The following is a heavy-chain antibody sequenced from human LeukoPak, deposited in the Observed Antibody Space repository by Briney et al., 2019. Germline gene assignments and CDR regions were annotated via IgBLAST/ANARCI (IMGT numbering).Heavy chain of an antibody. J-gene: IGHJ4*02. D-gene: IGHD3-9*01. CDR2: INPNSGGT. V-gene: IGHV1-2*02. CDR3: ARDTRYYDILTGYYKTYYFDY. Sequence: GASVKVSCKASGYTFTSYYMHWVRQAPGQGLEWMGWINPNSGGTNYAQKFQGRVTMTRDASISTAYVELSRLRSDDTAVYYCARDTRYYDILTGYYKTYYFDYWGQGTLVTVSS. CDR1: GYTFTSYY.